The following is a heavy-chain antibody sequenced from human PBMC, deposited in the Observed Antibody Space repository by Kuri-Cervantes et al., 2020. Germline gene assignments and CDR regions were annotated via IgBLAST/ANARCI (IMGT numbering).Heavy chain of an antibody. CDR2: VSYDGINK. J-gene: IGHJ4*02. D-gene: IGHD6-13*01. CDR3: ARVLSSRGFDY. Sequence: GESLKISCAASGFTFSNYAMHWVRQAPGKGLEWVAVVSYDGINKYYADSVKGRFTISRDNSKNTLYLQMNSLRAEDTAVYYCARVLSSRGFDYWGQGTLVTVSS. V-gene: IGHV3-33*01. CDR1: GFTFSNYA.